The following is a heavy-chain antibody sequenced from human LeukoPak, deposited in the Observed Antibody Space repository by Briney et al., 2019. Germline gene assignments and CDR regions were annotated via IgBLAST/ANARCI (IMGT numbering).Heavy chain of an antibody. D-gene: IGHD6-6*01. V-gene: IGHV4-31*03. CDR2: IYYSGST. Sequence: SETLSLTCTVSGGSISSGGYYWSWIRQHPGKGLEWIGYIYYSGSTYYNPSLKSRVTISVDTSKNQFSLKLSSVTAADTAVYHCARVRAARLFYYYYYMDVWGKGTTVTVSS. CDR3: ARVRAARLFYYYYYMDV. J-gene: IGHJ6*03. CDR1: GGSISSGGYY.